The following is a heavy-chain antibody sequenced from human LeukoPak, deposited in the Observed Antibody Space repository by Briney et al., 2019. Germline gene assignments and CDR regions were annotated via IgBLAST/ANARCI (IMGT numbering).Heavy chain of an antibody. CDR3: AKPSLVVVVATTSADY. V-gene: IGHV3-23*01. CDR2: ISGSGGST. Sequence: GGSLRLSCAASGFTFSSYAMSWVRQAPGKGLEWVSAISGSGGSTYYADSVKGRFTISRDNSKNTLYLQMNSLRAEDTAVYYCAKPSLVVVVATTSADYWGQGTLVTVSS. J-gene: IGHJ4*02. CDR1: GFTFSSYA. D-gene: IGHD2-15*01.